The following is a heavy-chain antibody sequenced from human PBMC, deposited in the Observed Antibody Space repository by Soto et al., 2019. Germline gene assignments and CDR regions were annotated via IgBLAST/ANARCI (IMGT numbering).Heavy chain of an antibody. CDR1: GFTFSSYA. D-gene: IGHD3-10*01. CDR3: AKGGVILADGFCDY. J-gene: IGHJ4*02. V-gene: IGHV3-23*01. Sequence: EVQLLESGGGLVQPGGSLRLSCAASGFTFSSYAMSWVRQAPGKGLEWVSGISGSGGSTYYADSVKGRFTISRDNSKNTMYLQMNSLRVEDTAVYYCAKGGVILADGFCDYWGQGTLVTVSS. CDR2: ISGSGGST.